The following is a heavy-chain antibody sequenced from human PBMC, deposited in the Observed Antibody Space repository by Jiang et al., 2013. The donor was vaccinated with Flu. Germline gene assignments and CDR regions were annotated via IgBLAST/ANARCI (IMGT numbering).Heavy chain of an antibody. CDR3: ARTAGYSYTYGLDV. J-gene: IGHJ6*02. CDR2: MSGNGSNI. V-gene: IGHV3-11*01. CDR1: RFTFTDYY. Sequence: QLVESGGGLVKPGGSLRLSCAASRFTFTDYYMSWIRQAPGKGLEWVSYMSGNGSNIYYADSVRGRFTISRDNARSSLYLQMNGLRAEDTAVYYCARTAGYSYTYGLDVWGQGTTVTVSS. D-gene: IGHD5-18*01.